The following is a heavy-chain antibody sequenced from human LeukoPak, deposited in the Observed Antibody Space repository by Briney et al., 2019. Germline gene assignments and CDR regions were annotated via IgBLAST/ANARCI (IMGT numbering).Heavy chain of an antibody. J-gene: IGHJ3*02. CDR3: AKADGDAFDI. Sequence: GGSLRLSCAASGFTFSSYGMSWVRQAPGKGLEWVSAISGSGGSTYYADSVKGRFTISRDNSKNTLYLQMNGLRAEDTAVYYCAKADGDAFDIWGQGTMVTVSS. CDR2: ISGSGGST. V-gene: IGHV3-23*01. CDR1: GFTFSSYG.